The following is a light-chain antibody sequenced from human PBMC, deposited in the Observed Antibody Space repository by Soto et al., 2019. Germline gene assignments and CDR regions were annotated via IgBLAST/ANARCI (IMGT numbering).Light chain of an antibody. J-gene: IGLJ1*01. CDR3: QSYDSSLSGYV. CDR1: SSNIGAGYD. Sequence: QSVLTQPPSVSGAPGQRVTIFCTGSSSNIGAGYDVHWYQQLPGTAPKLLIYGNSNRPSGVPDRFSGSKSGTSASLAITGLQAEDEADYYCQSYDSSLSGYVFGTGTKLTV. V-gene: IGLV1-40*01. CDR2: GNS.